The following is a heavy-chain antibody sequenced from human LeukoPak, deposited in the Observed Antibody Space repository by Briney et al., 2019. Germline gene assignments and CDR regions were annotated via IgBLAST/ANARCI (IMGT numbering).Heavy chain of an antibody. D-gene: IGHD4-17*01. CDR3: ARDYDYGDYPGY. Sequence: GGSLRLSCAASGFTFSNYEINWVRQAPGKGLEWVSYISSSGSTIYYADSVKGRFTISRDNAKNSLYLQMNSLRAEDTALYYCARDYDYGDYPGYWGQGTLVTVSS. J-gene: IGHJ4*02. CDR2: ISSSGSTI. CDR1: GFTFSNYE. V-gene: IGHV3-48*03.